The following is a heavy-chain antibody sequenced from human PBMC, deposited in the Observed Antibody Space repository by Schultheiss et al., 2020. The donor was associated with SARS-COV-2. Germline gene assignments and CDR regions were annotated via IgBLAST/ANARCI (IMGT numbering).Heavy chain of an antibody. D-gene: IGHD3-3*01. Sequence: GGSLRLSCAASGFTFSSYAMHWVRQAPGKGLEWVAVISYDGSNKYYADSVKGRFTISRDNSKNTLYLQMSSLRAEDTAVYYCARVGTIPSDYWGQGTLVTVSS. CDR1: GFTFSSYA. J-gene: IGHJ4*02. V-gene: IGHV3-30*14. CDR3: ARVGTIPSDY. CDR2: ISYDGSNK.